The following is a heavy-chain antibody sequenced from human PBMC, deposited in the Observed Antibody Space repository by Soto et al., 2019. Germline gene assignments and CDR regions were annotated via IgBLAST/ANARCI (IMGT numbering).Heavy chain of an antibody. CDR2: IYYSGST. J-gene: IGHJ4*02. Sequence: QLQLQESGPGLVKPSETLSLTCTVSGGSISSSSYYWGWIRQPPGKGLEWIGSIYYSGSTYYNPSLRSRVTISVDTSKNQFSLKLSSVTAADTAVYYCASGGIYGDDNFDYWGQGTLVTVSS. D-gene: IGHD4-17*01. CDR3: ASGGIYGDDNFDY. CDR1: GGSISSSSYY. V-gene: IGHV4-39*01.